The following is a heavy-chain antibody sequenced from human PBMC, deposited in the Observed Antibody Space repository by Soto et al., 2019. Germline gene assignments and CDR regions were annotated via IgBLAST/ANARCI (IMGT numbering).Heavy chain of an antibody. CDR1: GFTFSSYA. CDR3: ARDLDYGDYGIG. J-gene: IGHJ4*02. D-gene: IGHD4-17*01. Sequence: PGGSLRLSCAASGFTFSSYAMHWVRQAPGKGLEWVAVISYDGSNKYYADSVKGRFTISRDNSKNTLYLQMNSLRAEDTAVYYCARDLDYGDYGIGWGQGTLVTVSS. CDR2: ISYDGSNK. V-gene: IGHV3-30-3*01.